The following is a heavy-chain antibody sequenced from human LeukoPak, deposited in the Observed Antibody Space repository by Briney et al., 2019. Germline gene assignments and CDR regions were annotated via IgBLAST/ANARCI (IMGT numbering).Heavy chain of an antibody. CDR2: IYYSGST. CDR3: ARDQAYCGGDCYFDF. V-gene: IGHV4-59*01. Sequence: PSETLSLTCTVSRGSIGSYYWSWIRQPPGKGLEWIAHIYYSGSTNYNPSLKSRVTISVDTSKNQFSLKLTSVTAADTAVYYCARDQAYCGGDCYFDFWGQGTLVTVSS. J-gene: IGHJ4*02. D-gene: IGHD2-21*02. CDR1: RGSIGSYY.